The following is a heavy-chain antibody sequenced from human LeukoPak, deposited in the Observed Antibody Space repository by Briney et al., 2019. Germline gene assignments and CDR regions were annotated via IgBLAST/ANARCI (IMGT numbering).Heavy chain of an antibody. CDR1: VSGGSISSGGGYY. Sequence: SETLSLTCTVSVSGGSISSGGGYYWSWIRQHPGKGLEWIGYIYYNGNTYYNPSLESRITISIDTSKNQFSLKLSSVTAADTAVYYCARHISGPFDYWGQGTLVTVSS. V-gene: IGHV4-31*03. J-gene: IGHJ4*02. CDR2: IYYNGNT. CDR3: ARHISGPFDY. D-gene: IGHD1-20*01.